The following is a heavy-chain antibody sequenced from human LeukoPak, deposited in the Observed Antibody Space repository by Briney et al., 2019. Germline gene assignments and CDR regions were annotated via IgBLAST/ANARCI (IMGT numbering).Heavy chain of an antibody. CDR2: INTNTGNP. CDR3: ARWGSGWYLN. D-gene: IGHD6-19*01. J-gene: IGHJ4*02. Sequence: ASVKVSCKASGYTFTSYGISWVRQAPGQGLEWMGWINTNTGNPTYAQGFIGRFVFSLDTSVSTAYLQISSLKAEDTAVYYCARWGSGWYLNWGQGTLVTVSS. CDR1: GYTFTSYG. V-gene: IGHV7-4-1*02.